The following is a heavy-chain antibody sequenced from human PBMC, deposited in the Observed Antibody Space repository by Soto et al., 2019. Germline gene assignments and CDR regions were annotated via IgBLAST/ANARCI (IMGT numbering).Heavy chain of an antibody. CDR3: ARRNDFWSGDAFDI. CDR1: GGSISGSSYY. CDR2: IYYSGST. J-gene: IGHJ3*02. Sequence: SETLSLTCTVSGGSISGSSYYWGWIRQPPGKGLEWIGSIYYSGSTYYNPSLKSRVTISVDTSKNQFSLKLSSVTAADTAVYYCARRNDFWSGDAFDIWGQGTMITVSS. D-gene: IGHD3-3*01. V-gene: IGHV4-39*01.